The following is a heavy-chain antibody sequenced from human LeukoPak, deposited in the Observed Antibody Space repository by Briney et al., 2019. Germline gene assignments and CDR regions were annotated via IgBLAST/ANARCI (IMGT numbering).Heavy chain of an antibody. CDR2: TYYRSKWYN. J-gene: IGHJ4*02. CDR3: ARAGGDSWYFYN. V-gene: IGHV6-1*01. CDR1: GDSVSSNSAA. D-gene: IGHD2-21*02. Sequence: SQTLSLTCVISGDSVSSNSAAWNWIRQSPSRGLEWLGRTYYRSKWYNDYAVSVKSRMTINADTSKNQFSLQLNSVTPEDTAVYYCARAGGDSWYFYNWGQGTLVTVSS.